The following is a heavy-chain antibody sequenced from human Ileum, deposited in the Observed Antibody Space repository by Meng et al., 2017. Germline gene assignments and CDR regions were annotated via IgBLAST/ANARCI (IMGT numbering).Heavy chain of an antibody. CDR3: TTEGLRCHNN. J-gene: IGHJ4*02. D-gene: IGHD4-17*01. CDR1: GFSFSNAW. V-gene: IGHV3-15*04. CDR2: IESETRGLTT. Sequence: EVHLVESGGCLVKPVWSLRLSCVASGFSFSNAWLSWVRQVPGKGLEWVGRIESETRGLTTYYAAPVKGRFSISRDDSKNALYLQMNSLKTEDSAIYYCTTEGLRCHNNWGQGTLVTVSS.